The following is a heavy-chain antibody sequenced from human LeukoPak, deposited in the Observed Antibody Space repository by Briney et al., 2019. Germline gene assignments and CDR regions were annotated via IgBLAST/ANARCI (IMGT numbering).Heavy chain of an antibody. V-gene: IGHV3-11*04. CDR1: GFTFSDYY. D-gene: IGHD5-18*01. Sequence: GGSLRLSCAASGFTFSDYYMSWIRQAPGKGLEWVSYISSSGSTIYYADSVKGRFTISRDNAKNSLYLQMNSLRAEDTAVYYCARERKIQPYAFDIWGQGTMVTVSS. J-gene: IGHJ3*02. CDR2: ISSSGSTI. CDR3: ARERKIQPYAFDI.